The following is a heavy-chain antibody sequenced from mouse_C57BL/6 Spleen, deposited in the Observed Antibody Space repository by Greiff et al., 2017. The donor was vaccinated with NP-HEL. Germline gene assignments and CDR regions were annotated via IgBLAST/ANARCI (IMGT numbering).Heavy chain of an antibody. Sequence: EVQLQQSGPGLVKPSQSLSLSCSATGYSITSCYYWNLIRQLPGNILEWMGYISYDGSNNYNPSLKNQISFTLDTSKKQFFLKLNSVTTEDTATYYCASEPPTVVATDAMDYWGQGTSVAVSS. CDR3: ASEPPTVVATDAMDY. D-gene: IGHD1-1*01. V-gene: IGHV3-6*01. J-gene: IGHJ4*01. CDR2: ISYDGSN. CDR1: GYSITSCYY.